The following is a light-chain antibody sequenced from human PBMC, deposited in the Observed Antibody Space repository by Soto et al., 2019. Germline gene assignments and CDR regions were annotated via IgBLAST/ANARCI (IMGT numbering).Light chain of an antibody. CDR2: GAS. V-gene: IGKV3-20*01. Sequence: EIVLTQSPGTLSLSPGERATLSCRASRSVSSSSLAWYQQKPGQAPRLLIYGASTRVTGIPDRFSGSGSGTDFTLTISRLEPEDFAVYYCQQYGNSPPYTFGQGTKLEIK. J-gene: IGKJ2*01. CDR3: QQYGNSPPYT. CDR1: RSVSSSS.